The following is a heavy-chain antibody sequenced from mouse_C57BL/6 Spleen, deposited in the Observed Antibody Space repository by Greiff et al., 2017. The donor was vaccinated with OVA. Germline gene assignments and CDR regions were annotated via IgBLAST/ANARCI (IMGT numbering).Heavy chain of an antibody. CDR2: ISSGGSYT. J-gene: IGHJ3*01. CDR1: GFTFSSYG. Sequence: EVKVVESGGDLVKPGGSLKLSCAASGFTFSSYGMSWVRQTPDKRLEWVATISSGGSYTYYPDSVKGRFTISRDNAKNTLYLQMSSLKSEDTAMYYCARKGIYYDYDEGFAYWGQGTLVTVSA. V-gene: IGHV5-6*01. D-gene: IGHD2-4*01. CDR3: ARKGIYYDYDEGFAY.